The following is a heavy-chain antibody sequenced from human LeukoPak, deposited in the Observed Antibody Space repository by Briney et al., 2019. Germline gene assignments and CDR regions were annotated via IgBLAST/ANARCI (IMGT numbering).Heavy chain of an antibody. V-gene: IGHV4-39*01. CDR1: GGSISSSSYY. CDR2: IYYSGST. J-gene: IGHJ6*03. Sequence: SETLSLTCTVSGGSISSSSYYWGWIRQPPGKGLEWIGSIYYSGSTYYNPSLKSRVTISVDTSKNQFSLKLSSVTAADTAVYYCARHLGETSYGVFYYYYYMDVWGKGTTVTVSS. CDR3: ARHLGETSYGVFYYYYYMDV. D-gene: IGHD5-18*01.